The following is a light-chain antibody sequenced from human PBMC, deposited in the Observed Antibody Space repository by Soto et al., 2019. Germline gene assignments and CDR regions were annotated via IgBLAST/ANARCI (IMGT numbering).Light chain of an antibody. V-gene: IGKV2-24*01. Sequence: DVVLTQTPLSSPVTLGQPASISCRSSQSLVYSDGNTYLSWLQQRPGQPPRLLIYQISNRFSGVPDRFSGSGAGTYFTLNISRVEAEDVGVYYCMQFAHFPRTFGQGTKVEI. CDR1: QSLVYSDGNTY. CDR2: QIS. J-gene: IGKJ1*01. CDR3: MQFAHFPRT.